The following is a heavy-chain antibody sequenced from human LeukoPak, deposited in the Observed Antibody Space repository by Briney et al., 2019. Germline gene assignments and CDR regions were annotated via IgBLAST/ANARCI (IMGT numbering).Heavy chain of an antibody. CDR2: ISYDGSNK. CDR1: GFTFSSYA. V-gene: IGHV3-30*04. J-gene: IGHJ4*02. Sequence: GGSLRLSCAASGFTFSSYAMHWVRQAPGKGLEWVAVISYDGSNKYYPDSVKGRFTISRDNANNSLYLQMTSLSAEDSAVYYCARRTGSGYYVAVGYWGQGTLVTVSS. D-gene: IGHD3-22*01. CDR3: ARRTGSGYYVAVGY.